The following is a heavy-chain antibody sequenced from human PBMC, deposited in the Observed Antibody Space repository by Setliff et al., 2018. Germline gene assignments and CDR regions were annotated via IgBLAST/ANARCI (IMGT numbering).Heavy chain of an antibody. CDR1: GYTFTSYG. V-gene: IGHV1-46*01. CDR2: INPSGGST. D-gene: IGHD3-10*01. Sequence: ASVKVSCKASGYTFTSYGISWVRQAPGQGLEWMGIINPSGGSTSYAQKFQGRVTMTRDTSTSTVYMELSSLRSEDTAVYYCARSGVGSGLLWFEKDWFDPWGQGTLVTVSS. CDR3: ARSGVGSGLLWFEKDWFDP. J-gene: IGHJ5*02.